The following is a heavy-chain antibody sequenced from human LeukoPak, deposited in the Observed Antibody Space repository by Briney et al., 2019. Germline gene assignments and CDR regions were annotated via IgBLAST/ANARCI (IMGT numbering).Heavy chain of an antibody. Sequence: GGSLRLSCAASGFTFSSYAMSWVRQAAGKGLEWVSAISGCGGSTYYADSVKGRFTISRDNSKNTLYLQMNSLRAEDTAVYYCAKDLYDILTGYYKGSFFDYWGQGTLVTVSS. CDR3: AKDLYDILTGYYKGSFFDY. CDR2: ISGCGGST. D-gene: IGHD3-9*01. J-gene: IGHJ4*02. CDR1: GFTFSSYA. V-gene: IGHV3-23*01.